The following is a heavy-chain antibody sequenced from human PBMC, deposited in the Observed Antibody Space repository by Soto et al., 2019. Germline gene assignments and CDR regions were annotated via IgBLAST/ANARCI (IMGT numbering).Heavy chain of an antibody. V-gene: IGHV1-18*01. J-gene: IGHJ5*02. CDR1: GYTFTSYG. CDR2: ISAYNGNT. D-gene: IGHD3-10*01. CDR3: ARSLYGSGNYFTRTNWFDP. Sequence: GASVKVSCKASGYTFTSYGISWVRQAPGQGLEWMGWISAYNGNTNYAQKLQGRVTMTTDTSTSTAYMELRSLRSDDTAVYYCARSLYGSGNYFTRTNWFDPWGQGTLVTVSS.